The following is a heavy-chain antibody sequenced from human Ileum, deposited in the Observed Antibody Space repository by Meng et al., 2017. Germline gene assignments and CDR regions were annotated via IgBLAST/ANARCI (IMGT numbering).Heavy chain of an antibody. V-gene: IGHV4-4*02. Sequence: QLRLRRQGPGLWKPSVTLSLTAAVSGVSISCAIWWGSARQPPGRGLEWIGEIFQSGSTNYNPSLKSRVSISVDKSKTLLSLRLSSVTAADTAVYYCAKAAAYNLDIWGQGALVTVSS. D-gene: IGHD1-14*01. CDR3: AKAAAYNLDI. CDR1: GVSISCAIW. CDR2: IFQSGST. J-gene: IGHJ4*02.